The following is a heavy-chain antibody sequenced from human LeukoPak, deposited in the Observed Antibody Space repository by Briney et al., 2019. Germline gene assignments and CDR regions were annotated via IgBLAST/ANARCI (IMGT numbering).Heavy chain of an antibody. Sequence: PGGSLRLSCAASGFTFSSYAMSWVRQAPGKGLEWVSSISSSSSYIYYADSVKGRFTISRDNAKNSLYLQMNSLRAEDTAVYYCARDAGYSYGYSDAFDIWGQGTMVTVSS. CDR1: GFTFSSYA. J-gene: IGHJ3*02. V-gene: IGHV3-21*01. CDR2: ISSSSSYI. CDR3: ARDAGYSYGYSDAFDI. D-gene: IGHD5-18*01.